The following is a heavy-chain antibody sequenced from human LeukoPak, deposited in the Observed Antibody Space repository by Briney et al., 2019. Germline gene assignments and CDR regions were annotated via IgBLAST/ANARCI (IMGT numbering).Heavy chain of an antibody. D-gene: IGHD1-26*01. CDR1: GFTFSSYA. J-gene: IGHJ4*02. CDR3: AKGWELLPYDFDY. Sequence: GGSLRLSCAASGFTFSSYAMSWVRQAPGKGLEWVSAISGSGGSTYYADSVKGRFTISRDNSKNTLYLQMDSLRAEDTAVYYRAKGWELLPYDFDYWGQGTLVTVSS. CDR2: ISGSGGST. V-gene: IGHV3-23*01.